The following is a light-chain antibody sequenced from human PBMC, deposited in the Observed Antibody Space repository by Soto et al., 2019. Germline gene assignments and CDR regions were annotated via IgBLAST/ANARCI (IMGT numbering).Light chain of an antibody. CDR3: LQDYSSPYT. Sequence: AIQMTQSPSSLSASVGDRVAITCRASQGIRNNLGWYQQKPGKAPKLLIYDASSLQSGVPSRFSGSGSGTDFTLTISSLQPEDFATYFCLQDYSSPYTFGQGTKLEIK. J-gene: IGKJ2*01. V-gene: IGKV1-6*01. CDR1: QGIRNN. CDR2: DAS.